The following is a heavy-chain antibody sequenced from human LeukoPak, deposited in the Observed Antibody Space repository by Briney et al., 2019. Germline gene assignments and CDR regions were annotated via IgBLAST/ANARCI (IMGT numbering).Heavy chain of an antibody. Sequence: GRSLRLSCAASGFSFKDTGMHWVRQAPGKSPEWLTIIWYDGSTKYYAAYVKGRFTVSRDNSKNTLYLQMNSLRAEDTAVYYCARDLSTLSSAPDYWGQGTLVTVSS. V-gene: IGHV3-33*01. D-gene: IGHD6-19*01. CDR1: GFSFKDTG. J-gene: IGHJ4*02. CDR2: IWYDGSTK. CDR3: ARDLSTLSSAPDY.